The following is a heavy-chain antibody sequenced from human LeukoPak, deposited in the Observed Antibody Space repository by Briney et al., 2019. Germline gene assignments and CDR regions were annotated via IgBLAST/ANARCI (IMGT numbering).Heavy chain of an antibody. CDR2: ISGSGSTK. J-gene: IGHJ6*02. V-gene: IGHV3-48*03. CDR3: ARRRTYYGMDV. Sequence: GESLKISCAGSGFTLNSYEMKWVRQAPGKGLEWVSYISGSGSTKYYADSVKGRFTISRDNAKNSLYLQMNSLRTEDTAVYDCARRRTYYGMDVWGQRSTVTVSS. CDR1: GFTLNSYE. D-gene: IGHD2-8*01.